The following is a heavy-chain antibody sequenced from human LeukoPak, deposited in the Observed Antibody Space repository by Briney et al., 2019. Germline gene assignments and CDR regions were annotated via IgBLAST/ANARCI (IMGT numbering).Heavy chain of an antibody. Sequence: GGSLRLSCAASGFTFDDYGMSWVRQAPGKGLEWVSGISWNSGSIGYADSVKGRFTISRDNAKNSLYLQMNSLRAEDTAVYYCVLGIAVAGVPFDYWGQGTLVTVSS. CDR1: GFTFDDYG. D-gene: IGHD6-19*01. CDR2: ISWNSGSI. J-gene: IGHJ4*02. V-gene: IGHV3-20*04. CDR3: VLGIAVAGVPFDY.